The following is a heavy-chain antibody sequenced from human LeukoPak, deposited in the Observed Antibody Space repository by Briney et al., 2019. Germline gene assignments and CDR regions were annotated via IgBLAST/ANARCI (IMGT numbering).Heavy chain of an antibody. V-gene: IGHV1-46*01. Sequence: ASVKVSCKTSGYTFTRYYMQWVRQAPGHGLEWMGIINPISGATDYAQKFQGRVSMTRDTSTSTVYMELSSLRSEDTAMYYCARLPYRDGVAQDYWGQGTLVTVSP. CDR2: INPISGAT. D-gene: IGHD3-16*02. CDR1: GYTFTRYY. CDR3: ARLPYRDGVAQDY. J-gene: IGHJ4*02.